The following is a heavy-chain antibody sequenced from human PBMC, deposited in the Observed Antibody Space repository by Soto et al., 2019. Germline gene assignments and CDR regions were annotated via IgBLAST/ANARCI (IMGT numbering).Heavy chain of an antibody. CDR3: AVPFLKLLHDATHI. D-gene: IGHD3-3*01. CDR2: VIPLSGTP. Sequence: QVQPVQSVAEVKKPGSSVTVSCKASGGTSKSYGHSCVRQAPGQGLEWMGGVIPLSGTPHNAQKFQGSVTITADTTTTAGFTELSALTSEDRAVYYCAVPFLKLLHDATHIWGQVALVTFAS. J-gene: IGHJ3*02. CDR1: GGTSKSYG. V-gene: IGHV1-69*06.